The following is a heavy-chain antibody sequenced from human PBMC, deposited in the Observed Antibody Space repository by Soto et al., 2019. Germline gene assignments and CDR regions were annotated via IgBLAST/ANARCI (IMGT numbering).Heavy chain of an antibody. V-gene: IGHV3-7*05. CDR2: IKHDGSEK. Sequence: GSLRLSCAASGFTFSSYWMSWVRQAPGKGLEWVANIKHDGSEKYYVDSVKGRFTISRDNAKNSLYLQMNSLRAEDTAVYYCARDLTDFWSGPPFSDAYYYGMDVWGQGTTVTVSS. D-gene: IGHD3-3*01. CDR1: GFTFSSYW. J-gene: IGHJ6*02. CDR3: ARDLTDFWSGPPFSDAYYYGMDV.